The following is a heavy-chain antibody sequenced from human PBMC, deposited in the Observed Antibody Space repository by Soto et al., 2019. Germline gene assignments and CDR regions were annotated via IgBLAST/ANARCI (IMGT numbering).Heavy chain of an antibody. D-gene: IGHD1-20*01. V-gene: IGHV3-13*01. J-gene: IGHJ3*02. CDR2: IGTAGDT. Sequence: EVQLVESGGGLVQPGGSLRLSCAASGFTFSSYDMHWVRQATGKGLEWVSAIGTAGDTYYPGSVKGRFTISRENAKNSLYLQMNSLRAGETAVYYCARGGGRGTYNWNSHDAFDIWGQGTMVTVSS. CDR3: ARGGGRGTYNWNSHDAFDI. CDR1: GFTFSSYD.